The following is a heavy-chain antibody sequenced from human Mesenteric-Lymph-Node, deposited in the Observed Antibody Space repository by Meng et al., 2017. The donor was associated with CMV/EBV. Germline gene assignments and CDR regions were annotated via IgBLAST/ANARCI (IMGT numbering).Heavy chain of an antibody. J-gene: IGHJ4*02. CDR2: INPNSGGT. CDR1: GYTFIGCY. Sequence: KVSCKASGYTFIGCYMHWVRQAPGQGLEWMGWINPNSGGTNYAQKFQGRVTMTRDTSISTAYMELSRLRSDDTAVYYCARRTELDYWGQGTLVTVSS. CDR3: ARRTELDY. V-gene: IGHV1-2*02. D-gene: IGHD1-14*01.